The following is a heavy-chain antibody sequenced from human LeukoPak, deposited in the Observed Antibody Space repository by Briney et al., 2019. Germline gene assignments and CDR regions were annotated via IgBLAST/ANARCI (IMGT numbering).Heavy chain of an antibody. CDR3: ARDPRNVVAPAALYFDY. Sequence: ASVKVSCKASGYTFTGYYMHWVRQAPGQGLEWMGWINPNSGGTNYAQKFQGRVTMTRDTSISTAYMELSRLRSDDTAVYYCARDPRNVVAPAALYFDYWGQGTLVTVSS. CDR1: GYTFTGYY. D-gene: IGHD2-2*01. J-gene: IGHJ4*02. V-gene: IGHV1-2*02. CDR2: INPNSGGT.